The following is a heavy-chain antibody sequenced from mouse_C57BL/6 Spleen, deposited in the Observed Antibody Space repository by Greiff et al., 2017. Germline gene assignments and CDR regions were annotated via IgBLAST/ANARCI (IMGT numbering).Heavy chain of an antibody. CDR2: IYPGSGST. Sequence: VQLQQSGAELVKPGASVKMSCKASGYTFTGYWITWVKQRPGQGLEWIGDIYPGSGSTNYNEKFKGKATLTVDTSSSSAYMQLSSLTSEDSAVYDCDQITTVVADWYFDVWGTGTTVTVSS. V-gene: IGHV1-55*01. D-gene: IGHD1-1*01. J-gene: IGHJ1*03. CDR1: GYTFTGYW. CDR3: DQITTVVADWYFDV.